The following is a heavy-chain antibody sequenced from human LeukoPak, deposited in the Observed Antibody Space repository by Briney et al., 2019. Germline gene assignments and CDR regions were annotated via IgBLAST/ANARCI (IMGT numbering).Heavy chain of an antibody. D-gene: IGHD4-11*01. V-gene: IGHV3-15*01. CDR3: TTATPRMTTVSTEDY. J-gene: IGHJ4*02. Sequence: GGSLRLSCAASGFTFNNAWMSWVRQAPGKGLEWVGHIKSKADGGTTDYAAPVKGRFAISRDDSKNTLYLQMNRLKTEDTAVYYCTTATPRMTTVSTEDYWGQGTLVTVSS. CDR1: GFTFNNAW. CDR2: IKSKADGGTT.